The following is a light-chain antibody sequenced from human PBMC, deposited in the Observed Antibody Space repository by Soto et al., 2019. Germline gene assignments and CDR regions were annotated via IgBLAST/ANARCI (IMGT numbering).Light chain of an antibody. V-gene: IGKV1-13*02. CDR1: QGISSA. CDR2: DVS. J-gene: IGKJ4*01. CDR3: QQFNTYPALT. Sequence: AIQLTQSPPSLSASVGDRVTITCRASQGISSALAWYQQKPGKSPNLLIYDVSSLESGVPSRFSGSGSGTDFTLTISSLQPEDFATYYCQQFNTYPALTFGGGTKVDIK.